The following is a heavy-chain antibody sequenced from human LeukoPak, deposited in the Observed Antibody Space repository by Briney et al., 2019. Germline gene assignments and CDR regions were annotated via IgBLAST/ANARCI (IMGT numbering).Heavy chain of an antibody. CDR3: ARVPLSGSYHDAFDI. D-gene: IGHD1-26*01. V-gene: IGHV4-34*01. CDR2: INHSGST. Sequence: SETRSLTCAVYGGSFSGYYWSWIRQPPGKGLEWIGEINHSGSTNYNPSLKSRVTISVDTSKNQFSLKLSSVTAADTAVYYCARVPLSGSYHDAFDIWGQGTMVTVSS. CDR1: GGSFSGYY. J-gene: IGHJ3*02.